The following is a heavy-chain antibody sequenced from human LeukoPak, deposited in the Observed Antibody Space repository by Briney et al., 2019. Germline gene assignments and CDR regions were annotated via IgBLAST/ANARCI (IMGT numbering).Heavy chain of an antibody. D-gene: IGHD2-2*01. CDR1: GFTFSNAW. J-gene: IGHJ4*02. CDR2: IKSKTDGGTT. V-gene: IGHV3-15*01. Sequence: TTGGSLRLSCAASGFTFSNAWMSWVRQAPGKGLEWVGRIKSKTDGGTTDYAAPVKGRFTISRDDSKNTLYLQMNSLKTEDTAVYYCTTSQIVVVLLGHYWGQGTLVTVSS. CDR3: TTSQIVVVLLGHY.